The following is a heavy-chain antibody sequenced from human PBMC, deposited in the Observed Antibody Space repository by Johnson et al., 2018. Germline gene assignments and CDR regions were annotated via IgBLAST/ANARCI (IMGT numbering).Heavy chain of an antibody. D-gene: IGHD6-19*01. CDR2: MNPNSGNT. Sequence: QVQLVQSGAEVKKPGASVKVSCKASGYTFTSYDINWVRQATGQGLEWMGWMNPNSGNTGYAQKFQGRVTMTRNPSISTAYMELSRLRSEDTAVYYCARGIAVAGTHAFDIWGQGTMVTVSS. J-gene: IGHJ3*02. CDR3: ARGIAVAGTHAFDI. V-gene: IGHV1-8*01. CDR1: GYTFTSYD.